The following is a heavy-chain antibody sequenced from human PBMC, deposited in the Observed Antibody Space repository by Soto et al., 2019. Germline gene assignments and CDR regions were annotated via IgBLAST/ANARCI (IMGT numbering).Heavy chain of an antibody. CDR2: IIPIFGTA. Sequence: QVQLVQSGAEVKKPGSSVKVSCKASGGTFSSYAISWVRQAPGQGLEWMGGIIPIFGTANYAQKFQGRVRLPADESRSKAYMELSSLRSEHTAVYYCARDDDSSGYSYPRCRGVAFDIWAQGTMVTVSS. J-gene: IGHJ3*02. CDR3: ARDDDSSGYSYPRCRGVAFDI. CDR1: GGTFSSYA. V-gene: IGHV1-69*12. D-gene: IGHD3-22*01.